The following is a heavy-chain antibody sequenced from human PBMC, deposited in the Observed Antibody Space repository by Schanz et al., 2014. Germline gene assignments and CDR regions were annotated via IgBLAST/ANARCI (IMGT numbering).Heavy chain of an antibody. J-gene: IGHJ4*02. CDR2: INTGSNYI. V-gene: IGHV3-11*05. CDR1: GFSFSDYY. D-gene: IGHD3-22*01. CDR3: AKDRSWDYDSSGYFDY. Sequence: QVHLLESGGGLVEPGGSLRLSCAASGFSFSDYYMSWIRQAPGKGLEWISFINTGSNYINYADSVKGRFTISRDNTKNSLFLQLNSLRADDTAVYYCAKDRSWDYDSSGYFDYWGQGTLVTVSS.